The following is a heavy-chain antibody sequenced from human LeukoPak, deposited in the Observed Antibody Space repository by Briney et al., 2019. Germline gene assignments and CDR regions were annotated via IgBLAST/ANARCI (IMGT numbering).Heavy chain of an antibody. J-gene: IGHJ6*02. CDR2: IWYDGSNK. Sequence: TGGSLRRSCAASGFTFSSYGMHWVRQAPGKGLEWVAVIWYDGSNKYYADSVKGRFTISRDNSKNTLYLQMNSLRAEDTAVYYCARDLYSSSWYPPYYGMDVWGQGTTVTVSS. V-gene: IGHV3-33*01. D-gene: IGHD6-13*01. CDR3: ARDLYSSSWYPPYYGMDV. CDR1: GFTFSSYG.